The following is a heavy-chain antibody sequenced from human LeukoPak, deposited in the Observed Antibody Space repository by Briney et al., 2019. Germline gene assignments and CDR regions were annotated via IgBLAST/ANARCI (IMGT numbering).Heavy chain of an antibody. CDR3: ATSRPYSGSYLLGQLA. D-gene: IGHD1-26*01. J-gene: IGHJ5*02. CDR1: GYTFTDYY. CDR2: INPNSGGT. V-gene: IGHV1-2*02. Sequence: ASVKVSCKASGYTFTDYYMHWVRQAPGQGLEWVGWINPNSGGTNYAQKFQGRVTMTRDTSISTAYMELSRLRSDDTAVYYCATSRPYSGSYLLGQLAWGQGTLVTVSS.